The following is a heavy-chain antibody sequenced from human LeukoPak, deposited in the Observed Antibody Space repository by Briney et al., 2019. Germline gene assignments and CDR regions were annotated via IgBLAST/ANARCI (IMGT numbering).Heavy chain of an antibody. CDR3: ARCYYDSSGYYYIGNYYYFYMDV. J-gene: IGHJ6*03. CDR1: GFTFSSYA. D-gene: IGHD3-22*01. CDR2: IKQDGSEK. Sequence: GGSLRLSCAASGFTFSSYAMSWVRQAPGKGLEWVANIKQDGSEKYYVDSVMGRFTISRDNAKNSLYLQMNSLRAEDTAVYYCARCYYDSSGYYYIGNYYYFYMDVWGKGTTVTVSS. V-gene: IGHV3-7*01.